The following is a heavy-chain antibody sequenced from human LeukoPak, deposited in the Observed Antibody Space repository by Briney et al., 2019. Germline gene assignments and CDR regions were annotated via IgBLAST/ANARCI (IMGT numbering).Heavy chain of an antibody. CDR1: GFTFSSYS. V-gene: IGHV3-48*01. Sequence: PGGSLRLSCAASGFTFSSYSMNWVRQAPGKGLEWVSYISSSSSTIYYADSVKGRFTISRDNAKNSLYLQMNSLRAEDTAVYYCARDITKGESTYYFDYWGQGTLVTVPS. CDR2: ISSSSSTI. CDR3: ARDITKGESTYYFDY. J-gene: IGHJ4*02. D-gene: IGHD3-3*01.